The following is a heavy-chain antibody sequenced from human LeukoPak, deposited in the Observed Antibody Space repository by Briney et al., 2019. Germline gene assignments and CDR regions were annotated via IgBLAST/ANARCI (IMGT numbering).Heavy chain of an antibody. J-gene: IGHJ3*02. CDR3: ARFLKVVVAATLKAFDI. CDR1: GGSFSGYY. CDR2: TNHSGST. Sequence: SETLSPTCAVYGGSFSGYYWSWIRQPPGKGLEWIGETNHSGSTNYNPSLKSRVTISVDTSKNQFSLKLSSVTAADTAVYYCARFLKVVVAATLKAFDIWGQGTMATVSS. D-gene: IGHD2-15*01. V-gene: IGHV4-34*01.